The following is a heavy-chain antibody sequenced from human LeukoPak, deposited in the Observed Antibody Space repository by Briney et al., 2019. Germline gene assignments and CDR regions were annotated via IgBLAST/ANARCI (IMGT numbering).Heavy chain of an antibody. CDR3: ARGPY. CDR1: GDSINSGDYY. J-gene: IGHJ4*02. CDR2: ISTSGTP. V-gene: IGHV4-61*02. Sequence: SETLSLTCTVSGDSINSGDYYWNWIRQPAGKRLEWIGRISTSGTPNYNPSFRGRLTISIDTSKNQFSLNLRSVTAAETGIYYCARGPYWGQGTLVTVSS.